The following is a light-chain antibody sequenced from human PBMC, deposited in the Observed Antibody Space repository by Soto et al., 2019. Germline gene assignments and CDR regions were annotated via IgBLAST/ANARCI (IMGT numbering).Light chain of an antibody. CDR1: QNIDSW. CDR3: QHYNSYGT. J-gene: IGKJ1*01. V-gene: IGKV1-5*01. Sequence: DIQMTQSPSTLSASVGDRVTITCRASQNIDSWLAWYQQKPGKAPKIMIYGATSLESGVPSRFSASGSGTEFTLTISSLQPDDFATYYCQHYNSYGTFGQGTKVDI. CDR2: GAT.